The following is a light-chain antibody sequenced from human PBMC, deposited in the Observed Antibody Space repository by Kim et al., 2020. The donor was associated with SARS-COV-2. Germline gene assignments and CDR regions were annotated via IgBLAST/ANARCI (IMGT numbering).Light chain of an antibody. CDR1: QSVKSN. V-gene: IGKV3-15*01. Sequence: LSGSPGERATLSCRASQSVKSNLAWYQQKPGQAPRPLIYDASTRATGIPARFSGSGSGTEFTLTISSLQSEDFAAYYCQQYNNWRTFGQGTKLEI. CDR3: QQYNNWRT. CDR2: DAS. J-gene: IGKJ1*01.